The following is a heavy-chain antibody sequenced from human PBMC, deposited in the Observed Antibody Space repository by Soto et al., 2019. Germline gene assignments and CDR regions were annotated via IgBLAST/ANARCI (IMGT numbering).Heavy chain of an antibody. Sequence: ASVKVSCKASGGTFSSYAISWVRQAPGQGLEWMGGIIPIFGTANYAQKFQGRVTITADESTSTAYMELSSLRSEDTAVYYCARDGSLWSPFDYWGQGTLVTVLL. CDR2: IIPIFGTA. CDR1: GGTFSSYA. CDR3: ARDGSLWSPFDY. J-gene: IGHJ4*02. D-gene: IGHD3-3*01. V-gene: IGHV1-69*13.